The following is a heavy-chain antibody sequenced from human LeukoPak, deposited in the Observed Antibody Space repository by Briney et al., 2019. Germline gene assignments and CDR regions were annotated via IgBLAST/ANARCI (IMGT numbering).Heavy chain of an antibody. D-gene: IGHD1-26*01. Sequence: GGSLRLSCAASGFTFSNAWMSWVRQAPGKGLEWVGRIKSKTDGGTTDYAAPVKGRFTISRDDSKNTLYLQMNSLKPEDTAVYYCTTGSLGRRAFDIWGQGTMVTVSS. CDR3: TTGSLGRRAFDI. J-gene: IGHJ3*02. V-gene: IGHV3-15*01. CDR2: IKSKTDGGTT. CDR1: GFTFSNAW.